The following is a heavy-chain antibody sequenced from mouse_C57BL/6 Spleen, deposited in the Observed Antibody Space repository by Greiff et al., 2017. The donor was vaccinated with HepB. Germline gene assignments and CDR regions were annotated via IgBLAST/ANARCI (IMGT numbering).Heavy chain of an antibody. CDR2: ISDGGSYT. CDR1: GFTFSSYA. Sequence: DVKLVESGGGLVKPGGSLKLSCAASGFTFSSYAMSWVRQTPEKRLEWVATISDGGSYTYYPDNVKGRFTISRDNAKNNLYLQMSHLKSEDTAMYYCAREYYGRRGYFDVWGTGTTVTVSS. D-gene: IGHD1-1*01. J-gene: IGHJ1*03. CDR3: AREYYGRRGYFDV. V-gene: IGHV5-4*01.